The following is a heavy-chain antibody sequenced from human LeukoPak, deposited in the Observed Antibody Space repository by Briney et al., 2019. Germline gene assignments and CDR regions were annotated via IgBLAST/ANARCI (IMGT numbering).Heavy chain of an antibody. CDR1: GFPFSNHA. J-gene: IGHJ4*02. V-gene: IGHV3-23*01. CDR3: ARGPPQTLDY. Sequence: GESLRLSCAASGFPFSNHAMSWVRQPPGKGLEWVPAISNGNTYYADSVRGRFTISRDDSKNMVYLQMNSLRDEDTAVYYCARGPPQTLDYWGQGTLVTVSS. CDR2: ISNGNT.